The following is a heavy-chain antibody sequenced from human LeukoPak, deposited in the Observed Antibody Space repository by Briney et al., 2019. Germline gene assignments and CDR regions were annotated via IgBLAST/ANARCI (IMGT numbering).Heavy chain of an antibody. Sequence: SETLSLTCTVSGYSISSGYYWGWIRQPPGKGLEWIGSIYRSGSTYYNPSLKSRVTISVDTSKNQFSLKLSSVTAADTAVYYCASVHHDSSGSDYWGQGTLVTVSS. CDR1: GYSISSGYY. CDR2: IYRSGST. V-gene: IGHV4-38-2*02. D-gene: IGHD3-22*01. J-gene: IGHJ4*02. CDR3: ASVHHDSSGSDY.